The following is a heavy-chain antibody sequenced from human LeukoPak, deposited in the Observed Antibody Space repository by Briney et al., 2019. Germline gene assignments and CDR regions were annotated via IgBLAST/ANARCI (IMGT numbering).Heavy chain of an antibody. CDR2: IIPIFGTA. CDR1: GGTFSSYA. Sequence: AASVKVSCKASGGTFSSYAISWVRQAPGQGLEWMGRIIPIFGTANYAQKFQGRVTITTDESTSTAYMELSSLRSEDTAVYYCARDRLLGAGDFDYWGQGTLVTVSS. CDR3: ARDRLLGAGDFDY. V-gene: IGHV1-69*05. D-gene: IGHD1-26*01. J-gene: IGHJ4*02.